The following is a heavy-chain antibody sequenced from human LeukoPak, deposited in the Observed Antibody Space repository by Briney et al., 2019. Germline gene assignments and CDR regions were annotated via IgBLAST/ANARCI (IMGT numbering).Heavy chain of an antibody. CDR1: GGSISSYY. D-gene: IGHD1-26*01. V-gene: IGHV4-59*08. Sequence: SETLSLTCTVSGGSISSYYWSWIRQPPGKGLEWIGYISYGGATSYNPSLKRRVTISVDSPKDRFSLRLSSLTAADTALYYCARHGGTLDYFDYWGPGSLVTVSS. CDR3: ARHGGTLDYFDY. J-gene: IGHJ4*02. CDR2: ISYGGAT.